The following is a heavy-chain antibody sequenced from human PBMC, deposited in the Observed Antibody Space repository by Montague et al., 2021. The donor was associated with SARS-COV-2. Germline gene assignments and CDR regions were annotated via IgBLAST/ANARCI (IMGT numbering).Heavy chain of an antibody. CDR3: ARETMTADAFDL. J-gene: IGHJ3*01. CDR1: GASVGSSD. Sequence: SETLSLTCTVSGASVGSSDWGWIRQSQGKGLEWIGYFYSVGSTDYNPSLKSRATISRDTSKNQFSLKVRSVTAADTAVYYCARETMTADAFDLWGQGTMVTVSS. CDR2: FYSVGST. D-gene: IGHD1-14*01. V-gene: IGHV4-59*02.